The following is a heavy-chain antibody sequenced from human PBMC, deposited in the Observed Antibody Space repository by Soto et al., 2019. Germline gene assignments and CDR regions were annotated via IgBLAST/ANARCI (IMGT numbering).Heavy chain of an antibody. Sequence: QVQLQESGPGLVKPSQTLSLTCTVSGGSISSGDYYWSWIRQPPGKGLEWIGYIYYSGSTYYNPSRKSRVTIPVDTSKNHFSPKLSSVTAADTAVYYCAREPTGYDPDYWGQGTLVTVSS. CDR2: IYYSGST. D-gene: IGHD2-15*01. CDR3: AREPTGYDPDY. CDR1: GGSISSGDYY. J-gene: IGHJ4*02. V-gene: IGHV4-30-4*01.